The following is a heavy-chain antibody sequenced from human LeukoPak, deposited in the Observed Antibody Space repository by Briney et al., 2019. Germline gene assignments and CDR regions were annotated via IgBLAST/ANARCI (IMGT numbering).Heavy chain of an antibody. CDR3: ARDQYSSSWYFSGHDY. CDR2: ISSSSSYI. Sequence: GGSLRLSCAASGFTFSSYSMNWGRQAPGKGLEWVSSISSSSSYIYYADSVKGRFTISRDNAKNSLYLQMNSLRAEDTAVYYCARDQYSSSWYFSGHDYWGQGTLVTVSS. CDR1: GFTFSSYS. J-gene: IGHJ4*02. V-gene: IGHV3-21*01. D-gene: IGHD6-13*01.